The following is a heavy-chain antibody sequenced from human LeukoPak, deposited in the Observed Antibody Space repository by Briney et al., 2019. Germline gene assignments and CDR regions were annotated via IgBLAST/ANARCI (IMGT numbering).Heavy chain of an antibody. CDR1: GFTFDDYA. CDR2: LSWNSGSI. CDR3: AKGDCSSTRCFLDS. J-gene: IGHJ4*02. D-gene: IGHD2-2*01. Sequence: PGRSLRLSYAASGFTFDDYAMHWVRQPPGKGLEWVSGLSWNSGSIGYADSVKGRVTISRDKGKKSLYLDMNNLRAEDTASYYCAKGDCSSTRCFLDSWGQGTLLTVSS. V-gene: IGHV3-9*01.